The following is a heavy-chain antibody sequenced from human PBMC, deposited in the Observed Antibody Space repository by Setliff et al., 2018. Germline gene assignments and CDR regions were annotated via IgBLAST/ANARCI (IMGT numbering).Heavy chain of an antibody. CDR1: GYSFTSYD. V-gene: IGHV1-3*01. CDR3: ARDRNDNYESSGYYYAGGYMDV. Sequence: ASVKVSCKASGYSFTSYDINWVRQAPGQSLEWMGWITAGNGDTKYSQKFQGRVTMTRDTSTSTVFMELSSLRSEDTAVYYCARDRNDNYESSGYYYAGGYMDVWGKGTTVTVSS. CDR2: ITAGNGDT. D-gene: IGHD3-22*01. J-gene: IGHJ6*03.